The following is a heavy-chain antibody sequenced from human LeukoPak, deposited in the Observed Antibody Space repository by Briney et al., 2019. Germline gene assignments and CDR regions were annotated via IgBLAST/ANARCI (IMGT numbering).Heavy chain of an antibody. CDR2: MNPNSGTT. V-gene: IGHV1-8*01. Sequence: ASVKVSCKASGYTFISYDINWVRQATGHGLEWMGWMNPNSGTTGYAQKFQGRVTITRNTSISTAYMELSSLRSGDTAVYYCARGGAYSGSYYGGKGAFDIWGQGTMVTVSS. CDR3: ARGGAYSGSYYGGKGAFDI. D-gene: IGHD1-26*01. CDR1: GYTFISYD. J-gene: IGHJ3*02.